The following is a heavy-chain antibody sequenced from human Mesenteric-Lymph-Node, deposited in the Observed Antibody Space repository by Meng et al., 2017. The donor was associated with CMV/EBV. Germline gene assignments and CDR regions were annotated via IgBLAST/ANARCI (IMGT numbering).Heavy chain of an antibody. CDR2: IYSGVGRT. CDR3: AKGNYGSGSDNWFDP. D-gene: IGHD3-10*01. V-gene: IGHV3-23*03. CDR1: GFTFANYA. J-gene: IGHJ5*02. Sequence: SGFTFANYAMSWVRQAPGKGLEWVSVIYSGVGRTHYADSVKGRFTISRDNSKNTLYLQMNSLRAEDTAVYYCAKGNYGSGSDNWFDPWGQGTLVTVSS.